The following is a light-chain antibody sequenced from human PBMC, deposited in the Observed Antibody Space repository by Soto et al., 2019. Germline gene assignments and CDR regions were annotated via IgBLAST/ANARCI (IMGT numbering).Light chain of an antibody. CDR3: QHYDSSPYT. J-gene: IGKJ2*01. CDR2: KAS. CDR1: QDVSHW. V-gene: IGKV1-5*03. Sequence: DIHMDQSPSALSASVGDRVTITCRASQDVSHWLAWYQQKPGQAPKLVIYKASSLESGVPSRFSGRGSGTEFTLTIRDLQPDDFATYYCQHYDSSPYTFGQGTSLEIK.